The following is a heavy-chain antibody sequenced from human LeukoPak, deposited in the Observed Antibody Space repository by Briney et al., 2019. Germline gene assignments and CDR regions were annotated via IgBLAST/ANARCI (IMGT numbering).Heavy chain of an antibody. V-gene: IGHV4-34*01. J-gene: IGHJ6*03. CDR2: INHSGST. D-gene: IGHD6-6*01. CDR1: GGSFSGYY. CDR3: ARVSSIAARRLSYYYYYMDV. Sequence: SETLSLTCAVYGGSFSGYYWSWIRQPPGKGLEWIGEINHSGSTNYNPSLKSRVTISVDTSKNQFSLKLGSVTAADTAMYYCARVSSIAARRLSYYYYYMDVWGKGTTVTVSS.